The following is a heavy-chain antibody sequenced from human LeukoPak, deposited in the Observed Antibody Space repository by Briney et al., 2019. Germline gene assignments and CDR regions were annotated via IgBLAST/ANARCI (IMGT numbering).Heavy chain of an antibody. J-gene: IGHJ4*02. CDR1: GSADSISSYY. CDR3: ARQGSGSPFDY. CDR2: IYYSGST. Sequence: SETLSLTCTVSGSADSISSYYLNWIRQPPGKGLEWIGFIYYSGSTNYNPSLKSRVTISVDTSKNQFSLKVSSVTAADTAVYYCARQGSGSPFDYWGQGTLVTVSS. V-gene: IGHV4-59*08. D-gene: IGHD1-26*01.